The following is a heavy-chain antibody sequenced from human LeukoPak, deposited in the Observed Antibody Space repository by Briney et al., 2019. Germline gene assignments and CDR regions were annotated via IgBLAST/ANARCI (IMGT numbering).Heavy chain of an antibody. V-gene: IGHV4-59*08. CDR3: ARRAGSGWYFDY. D-gene: IGHD6-19*01. CDR1: GGSISSYY. Sequence: SETLSLTCTVSGGSISSYYWSWIRQPPGKGLEWIGYIHYSGTTNYNPSLKSRVTISVDTSKDQFSLKLNSVTAADTAVYYCARRAGSGWYFDYWGQGTLVTVSS. CDR2: IHYSGTT. J-gene: IGHJ4*02.